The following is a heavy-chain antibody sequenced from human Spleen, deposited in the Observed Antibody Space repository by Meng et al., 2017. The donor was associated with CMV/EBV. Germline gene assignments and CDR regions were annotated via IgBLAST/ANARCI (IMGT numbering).Heavy chain of an antibody. CDR2: MCDSGST. V-gene: IGHV4-39*01. Sequence: SGDSISSDSYYWGWIRQPPGKGLEWIGSMCDSGSTHYNPSLESRVTISEDTSKNQLSLKLSSVTAADTAVYYCVKSGFGSTWYLGDPWGQGTLVTVSS. D-gene: IGHD6-13*01. CDR1: GDSISSDSYY. J-gene: IGHJ5*02. CDR3: VKSGFGSTWYLGDP.